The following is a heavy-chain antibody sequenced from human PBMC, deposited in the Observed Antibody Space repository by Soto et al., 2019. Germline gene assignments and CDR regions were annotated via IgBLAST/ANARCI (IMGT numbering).Heavy chain of an antibody. D-gene: IGHD2-2*01. CDR1: GGSISSGDYY. J-gene: IGHJ3*02. V-gene: IGHV4-30-4*01. CDR3: AREDIVVVPAARRPFDI. CDR2: IYYSGST. Sequence: PSETLSLTCTVSGGSISSGDYYWSWIRQPPGKGLEWIGYIYYSGSTYYNPSLKSRVTISVDTSKNQFSLKLSSVTAADTAVYYCAREDIVVVPAARRPFDIWGQGTMVTVSS.